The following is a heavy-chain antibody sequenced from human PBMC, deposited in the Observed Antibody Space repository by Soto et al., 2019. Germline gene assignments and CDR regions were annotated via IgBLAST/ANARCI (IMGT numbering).Heavy chain of an antibody. D-gene: IGHD2-15*01. CDR3: ARFLGYCSGGSCYPNNWFDP. J-gene: IGHJ5*02. V-gene: IGHV1-58*01. CDR1: GFTFTSSA. CDR2: IVVGSGNT. Sequence: SVKVSCKASGFTFTSSAVQWLRQARGQRLEWIGWIVVGSGNTNYAQKFQERVTITRDMSTSTAYMELSSLRSEDTAVYYCARFLGYCSGGSCYPNNWFDPWGQGTLVTVS.